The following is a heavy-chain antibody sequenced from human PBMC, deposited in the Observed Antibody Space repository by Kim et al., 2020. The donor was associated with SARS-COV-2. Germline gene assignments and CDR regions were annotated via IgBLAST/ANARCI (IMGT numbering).Heavy chain of an antibody. J-gene: IGHJ5*02. CDR2: IKYDGTEI. CDR1: GFMFSSYW. Sequence: GGSLRLSCAASGFMFSSYWMHWVRQAPGKGLVWVSRIKYDGTEIYYGDSVKGRFTISRDNAKNTVFLQMNRLRVEDTAVYFCARSDWFDPWGQGTLVTVSS. CDR3: ARSDWFDP. V-gene: IGHV3-74*01.